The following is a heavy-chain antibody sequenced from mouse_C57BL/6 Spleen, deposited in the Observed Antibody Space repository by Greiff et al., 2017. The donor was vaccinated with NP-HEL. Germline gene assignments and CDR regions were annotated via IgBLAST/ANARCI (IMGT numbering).Heavy chain of an antibody. CDR2: INPNNGGT. Sequence: EVQLQQSGPELVKPGASVKISCKASGYTFTDYYMNWVKQSHGKSLEWIGDINPNNGGTSYNQKFKGKATLTVDKSSSTAYMELRSLTSEDSAVYDGARRETDGIYYDYDDGAWFAYWGQGTLVTVSA. D-gene: IGHD2-4*01. V-gene: IGHV1-26*01. J-gene: IGHJ3*01. CDR3: ARRETDGIYYDYDDGAWFAY. CDR1: GYTFTDYY.